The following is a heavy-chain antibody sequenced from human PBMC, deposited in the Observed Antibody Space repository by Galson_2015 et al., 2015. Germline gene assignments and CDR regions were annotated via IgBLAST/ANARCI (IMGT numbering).Heavy chain of an antibody. CDR1: GFTFSGST. CDR3: MTTVSAGGGMDV. J-gene: IGHJ6*02. V-gene: IGHV3-73*01. CDR2: IRSESDSYAT. D-gene: IGHD4-17*01. Sequence: SLRLCCAASGFTFSGSTMHWGRQASGNGLEWVGRIRSESDSYATAFAASVKGRFTISRDDSEDTAFLQMNSLKTEDTAVYYCMTTVSAGGGMDVWGQGTTVTVSS.